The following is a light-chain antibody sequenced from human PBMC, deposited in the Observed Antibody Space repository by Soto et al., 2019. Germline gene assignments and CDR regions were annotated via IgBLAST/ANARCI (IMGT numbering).Light chain of an antibody. CDR3: QQYKNWPPLT. J-gene: IGKJ4*01. CDR2: GAS. Sequence: ETVMTQSPATLSVSPGERATLSCRASQSVSSNLAWYQQKPGQAPRLLIYGASTRATGIPARFSGSGSGTDFTLTISSLHSEDFAVYFCQQYKNWPPLTFGGGTKVEIK. V-gene: IGKV3-15*01. CDR1: QSVSSN.